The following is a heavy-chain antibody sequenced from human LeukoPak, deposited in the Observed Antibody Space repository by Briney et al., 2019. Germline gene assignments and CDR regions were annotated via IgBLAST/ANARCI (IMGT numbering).Heavy chain of an antibody. D-gene: IGHD1-26*01. CDR1: GFSFGTYW. CDR2: IKRDGIQI. Sequence: QPGGSLRLSCAASGFSFGTYWMTWVRQAPGKGLEWVANIKRDGIQIRYVDSVKGRFTISRDNAKNSLYLQMDSLKAEDTAVYYCARDSGSYHVDYWGQGTLVTVSS. CDR3: ARDSGSYHVDY. J-gene: IGHJ4*02. V-gene: IGHV3-7*04.